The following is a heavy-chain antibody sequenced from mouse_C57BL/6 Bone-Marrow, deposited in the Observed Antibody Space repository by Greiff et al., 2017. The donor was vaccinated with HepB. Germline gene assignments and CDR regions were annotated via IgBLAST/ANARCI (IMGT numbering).Heavy chain of an antibody. J-gene: IGHJ1*03. Sequence: EVKVEESGGGLVQPKGSLKLSCAASGFTFNTYAMHWVRQAPGKGLEWVARIRSKSSNYATYYADSVKDRFTISRDDSQSMLYLQMNNLKTEDTAMYDCVRDEEVDWYFDVWGTGTTVTVSS. CDR1: GFTFNTYA. CDR3: VRDEEVDWYFDV. V-gene: IGHV10-3*01. CDR2: IRSKSSNYAT. D-gene: IGHD1-1*01.